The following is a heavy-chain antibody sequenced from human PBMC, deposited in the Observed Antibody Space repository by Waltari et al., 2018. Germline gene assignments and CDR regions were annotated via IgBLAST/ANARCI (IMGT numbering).Heavy chain of an antibody. D-gene: IGHD3-22*01. CDR2: IIPIFGTA. J-gene: IGHJ4*02. Sequence: QVQLVQSGAEVKKPGSSVKVSCKASGDTLSSYAISWVRQAPGQGLEWIGGIIPIFGTANYAQKCQGRVTITTDESTSTAYMELSSLRSEDTAVYYCARVGSSGYDHYFDYWGQGTLVTVSS. V-gene: IGHV1-69*05. CDR1: GDTLSSYA. CDR3: ARVGSSGYDHYFDY.